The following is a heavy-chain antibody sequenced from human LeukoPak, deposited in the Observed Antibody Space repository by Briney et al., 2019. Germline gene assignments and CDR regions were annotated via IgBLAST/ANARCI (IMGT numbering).Heavy chain of an antibody. CDR2: FDPEDGET. J-gene: IGHJ5*02. V-gene: IGHV1-24*01. Sequence: ASVKVSCKVSGYTLTELSMHWVRQAPGKGLEWMGGFDPEDGETIYAQKFQGRVTMTEDTYTDTAYMELSSLRSEDTAVYYCARGAVVITTTIPRNNWFDPWGQGTLVTVSS. D-gene: IGHD1-14*01. CDR3: ARGAVVITTTIPRNNWFDP. CDR1: GYTLTELS.